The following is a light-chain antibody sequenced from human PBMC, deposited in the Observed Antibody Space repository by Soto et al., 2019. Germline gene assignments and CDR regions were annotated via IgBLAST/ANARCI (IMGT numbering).Light chain of an antibody. Sequence: QSVLTQPRSVSGSPGQSITISCTGTSGDVGAYNYVSWYQQHPGKAPKLIIYDVTKRPSGVPDRFSGSRSGNTASLTISGLQAEDEADYYCCSYAGSYTYVFGAGTKVTVL. CDR2: DVT. J-gene: IGLJ1*01. V-gene: IGLV2-11*01. CDR3: CSYAGSYTYV. CDR1: SGDVGAYNY.